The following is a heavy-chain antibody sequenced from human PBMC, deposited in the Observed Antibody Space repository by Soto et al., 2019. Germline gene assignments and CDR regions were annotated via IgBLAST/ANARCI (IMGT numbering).Heavy chain of an antibody. CDR1: GGSISSYY. J-gene: IGHJ5*02. CDR3: ARARITMVRGVITPAWFDP. V-gene: IGHV4-59*01. Sequence: PSETLSLTCTVSGGSISSYYWSWIRQPPGKGLEWIGYIYYSGSTNYNPSLKSRVTISVDTSKNQFSLKLSSVTAADTAVYYCARARITMVRGVITPAWFDPWGQGTLVTVSS. D-gene: IGHD3-10*01. CDR2: IYYSGST.